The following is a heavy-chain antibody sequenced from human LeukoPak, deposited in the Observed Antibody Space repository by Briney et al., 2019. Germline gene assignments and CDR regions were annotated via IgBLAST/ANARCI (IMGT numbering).Heavy chain of an antibody. CDR2: ISSSSSYI. CDR1: GFTLSSYA. D-gene: IGHD3-22*01. J-gene: IGHJ4*02. CDR3: ARASYYDSSGYYSDEPFDY. Sequence: GGSLRLSCAASGFTLSSYAMSWVRQAPGKGLEWVSSISSSSSYIYYADSVKGRFTISRDNAKNSLYLQMNSLRAEDTAVYYCARASYYDSSGYYSDEPFDYWGQGTLVTVSS. V-gene: IGHV3-21*01.